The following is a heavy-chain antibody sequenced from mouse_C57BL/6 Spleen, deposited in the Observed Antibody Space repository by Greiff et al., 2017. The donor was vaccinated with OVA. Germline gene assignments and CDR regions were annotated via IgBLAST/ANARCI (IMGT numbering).Heavy chain of an antibody. CDR2: IDTSDSET. CDR3: ARDSNYPFDY. CDR1: GYTFTSYW. V-gene: IGHV1-52*01. J-gene: IGHJ2*01. Sequence: QVQLQQPGAELVRPGSSVKLSCKASGYTFTSYWMHWVKQRPIQGLEWIGNIDTSDSETHYNQKFKDKATLTVDKSSSTAYMQLSSLTSEDSAVYYCARDSNYPFDYWGQGTTLTVSS. D-gene: IGHD2-5*01.